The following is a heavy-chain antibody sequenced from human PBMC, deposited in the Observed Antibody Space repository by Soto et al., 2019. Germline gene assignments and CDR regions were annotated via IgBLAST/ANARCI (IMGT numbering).Heavy chain of an antibody. CDR2: ISYDGSNK. Sequence: PGGSLRLSCAASGFTFSSYAMHWVRQAPGKGLEWVAVISYDGSNKYYADSVKGRFTISRDNSKNTLYLQMNSLRAEDTAVYYCAKPLEYSSSGWFDPWGQGTLVTVSS. CDR1: GFTFSSYA. CDR3: AKPLEYSSSGWFDP. J-gene: IGHJ5*02. D-gene: IGHD6-6*01. V-gene: IGHV3-30-3*02.